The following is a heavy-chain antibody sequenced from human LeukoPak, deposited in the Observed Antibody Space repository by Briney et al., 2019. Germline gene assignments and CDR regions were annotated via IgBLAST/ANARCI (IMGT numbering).Heavy chain of an antibody. CDR3: ARGVGWFDP. Sequence: GGSLRLSCGASGFIFSNHWMSWVRQAPGKGLEWVADINEDGSEKTYVDSVKGRFTISRDYAKKSVYLQMNSLTAEDTAMYYCARGVGWFDPWGQGTLVTVSS. J-gene: IGHJ5*02. V-gene: IGHV3-7*04. D-gene: IGHD2-2*01. CDR2: INEDGSEK. CDR1: GFIFSNHW.